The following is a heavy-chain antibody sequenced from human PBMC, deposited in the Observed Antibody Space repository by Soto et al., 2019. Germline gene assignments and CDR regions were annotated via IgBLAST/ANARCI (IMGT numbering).Heavy chain of an antibody. D-gene: IGHD6-13*01. Sequence: EVQLVESGGGLVQPGGSLRLSCAASGFTFSSYSMNWVRQAPGKGLEWVSYISSSSSTIYYADSVKGRFTISRDNAKNSLYLQMNSLRDEVTAVYYCARDISYSSSSNYFDYWGQGTLVTVSS. J-gene: IGHJ4*02. CDR3: ARDISYSSSSNYFDY. CDR2: ISSSSSTI. V-gene: IGHV3-48*02. CDR1: GFTFSSYS.